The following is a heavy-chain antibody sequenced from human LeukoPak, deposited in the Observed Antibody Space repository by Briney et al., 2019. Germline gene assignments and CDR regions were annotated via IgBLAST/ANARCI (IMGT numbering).Heavy chain of an antibody. J-gene: IGHJ3*02. D-gene: IGHD5-12*01. V-gene: IGHV3-33*01. CDR2: IQSDGSKK. CDR3: ARVLGYDIGGDAFDI. Sequence: PGGSLRLSCAPSGFAFSHYGIHWVRQAPGKGLEWVAAIQSDGSKKYYRGSVKGRFTISRDNAKNSLYLQMNSLRAEDTAVYYCARVLGYDIGGDAFDIWGQGTMVTVSS. CDR1: GFAFSHYG.